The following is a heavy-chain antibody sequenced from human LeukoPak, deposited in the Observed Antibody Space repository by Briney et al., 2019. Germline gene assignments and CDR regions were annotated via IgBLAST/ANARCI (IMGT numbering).Heavy chain of an antibody. CDR1: GFTFSNAW. Sequence: GGSLRLSCAASGFTFSNAWMSWVRQAPGKGLEWVGRIKSKTDGGTTDYAAPVKGRFTISRDDSKNTLYLQMNSLKTEDTAVYYCTTDPTWIQLWFSSELDAFDIWGQGTMVTVSS. D-gene: IGHD5-18*01. V-gene: IGHV3-15*01. CDR2: IKSKTDGGTT. CDR3: TTDPTWIQLWFSSELDAFDI. J-gene: IGHJ3*02.